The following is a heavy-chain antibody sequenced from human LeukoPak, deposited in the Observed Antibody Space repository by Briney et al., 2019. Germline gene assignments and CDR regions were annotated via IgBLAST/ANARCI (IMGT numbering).Heavy chain of an antibody. CDR2: ISPGGDRT. Sequence: GGSLRLSCAASGFTFSTYALSWVRQAPGKGLEWVSAISPGGDRTYYADSVKGRFAISRDNSKNTLYLQMHSLRAEDTAVYYCAKIPVSYSSGWSNFDYWGQGTLVTVSS. V-gene: IGHV3-23*01. D-gene: IGHD6-19*01. CDR1: GFTFSTYA. J-gene: IGHJ4*02. CDR3: AKIPVSYSSGWSNFDY.